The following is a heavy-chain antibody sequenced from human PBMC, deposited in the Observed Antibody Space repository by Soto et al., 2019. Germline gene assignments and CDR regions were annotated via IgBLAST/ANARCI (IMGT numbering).Heavy chain of an antibody. D-gene: IGHD3-22*01. J-gene: IGHJ2*01. CDR1: EDTYRNYA. CDR3: ASTKYDSSAYYYWYLGL. CDR2: IIPIFGTA. V-gene: IGHV1-69*06. Sequence: ASVKVSCKASEDTYRNYAINRVRQAPGQGLEWMGGIIPIFGTANYAQKFQGRVTITADTSANPVYLELSSLRSEDTAVYDCASTKYDSSAYYYWYLGLWGRGTLATVSS.